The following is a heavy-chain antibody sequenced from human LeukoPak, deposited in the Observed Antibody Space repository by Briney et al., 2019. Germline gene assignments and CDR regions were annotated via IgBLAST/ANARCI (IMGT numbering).Heavy chain of an antibody. CDR3: ARVPTLPYCSGGSCYLSHWFDP. CDR1: GYTFTSYG. CDR2: MNPNSGNT. Sequence: ASVEVSCKASGYTFTSYGINWVRQATGQGLEWMGWMNPNSGNTGYAQKFQGRVTMTRNTSISTAYMELSSLRSEDTAVYYCARVPTLPYCSGGSCYLSHWFDPWGQGTLVTVSS. D-gene: IGHD2-15*01. J-gene: IGHJ5*02. V-gene: IGHV1-8*02.